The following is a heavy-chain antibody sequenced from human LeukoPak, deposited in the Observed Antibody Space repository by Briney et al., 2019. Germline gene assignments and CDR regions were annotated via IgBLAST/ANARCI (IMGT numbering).Heavy chain of an antibody. V-gene: IGHV4-59*04. J-gene: IGHJ6*03. CDR1: GGSISSYY. CDR3: ARRSGDYYDSSGLYYYYYYMDV. D-gene: IGHD3-22*01. Sequence: SETLSLTCTVSGGSISSYYWSWIRQPPGKGLEWIGNIFYSGSTYYSPSLRSRVTISLDTSRNQFSLKLSSVTAADTAVYYCARRSGDYYDSSGLYYYYYYMDVWGKGTTVTISS. CDR2: IFYSGST.